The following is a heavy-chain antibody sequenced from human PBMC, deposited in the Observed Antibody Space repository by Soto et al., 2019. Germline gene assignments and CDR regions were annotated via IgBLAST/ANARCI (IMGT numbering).Heavy chain of an antibody. CDR2: IKQDGSEK. CDR3: ARDQISSGSYYFDY. V-gene: IGHV3-7*01. CDR1: GFTFSSNW. Sequence: EVQLVESGGGLVQPGGSLRLSCAASGFTFSSNWMSWVRQAPGKGLEWVANIKQDGSEKYYVDSVKGRFTISRDNAKNSLYLQMNSLRAEDTAVYYCARDQISSGSYYFDYWGQGTLVTVSS. D-gene: IGHD1-26*01. J-gene: IGHJ4*02.